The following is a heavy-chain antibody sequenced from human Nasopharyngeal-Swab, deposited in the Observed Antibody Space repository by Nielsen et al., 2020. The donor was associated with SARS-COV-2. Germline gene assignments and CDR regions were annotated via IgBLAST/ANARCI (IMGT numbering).Heavy chain of an antibody. D-gene: IGHD3-22*01. CDR1: GYTFTSYD. Sequence: ASVKVSCKASGYTFTSYDINWVRQATGQGLEWMGWLNPNSGNTGYAQKFQGRVTMTRNTSISTAYMELSSLRSEDTAVYYCATYYYDSSGYPVVDYWGQGTLVTVSS. J-gene: IGHJ4*02. V-gene: IGHV1-8*01. CDR3: ATYYYDSSGYPVVDY. CDR2: LNPNSGNT.